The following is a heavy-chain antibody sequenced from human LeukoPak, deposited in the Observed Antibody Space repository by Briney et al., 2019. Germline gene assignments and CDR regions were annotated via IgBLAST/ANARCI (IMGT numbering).Heavy chain of an antibody. CDR1: GFTFYTYA. J-gene: IGHJ4*02. CDR3: ARDGGHPLTSYYRAY. Sequence: GGSLRLSCAASGFTFYTYAMTWVRQAPGKGLEWVSTIIGSGGNTFYADSVKGRFTISRDNSRNTLSLQLTSLRAEDTGIYFCARDGGHPLTSYYRAYWGQGTLVTVSS. D-gene: IGHD4-11*01. V-gene: IGHV3-23*01. CDR2: IIGSGGNT.